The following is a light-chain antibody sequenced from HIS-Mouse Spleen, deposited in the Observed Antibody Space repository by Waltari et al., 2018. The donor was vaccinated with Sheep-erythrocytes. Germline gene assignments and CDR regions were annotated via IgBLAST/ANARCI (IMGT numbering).Light chain of an antibody. CDR2: EGS. Sequence: QSALTQPASVSGSPGQSIPLSCTGTSSDIVSYNLLSRYQQHPGKAPKLMIYEGSKRPSGVSNRFSGSKSGNTASLTISGLQAEDEADYYCCSYAGSSTWVFGGGTKLTVL. CDR1: SSDIVSYNL. V-gene: IGLV2-23*01. CDR3: CSYAGSSTWV. J-gene: IGLJ3*02.